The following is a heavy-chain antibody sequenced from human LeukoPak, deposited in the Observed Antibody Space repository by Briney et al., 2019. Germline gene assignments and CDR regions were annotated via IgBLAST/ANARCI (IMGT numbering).Heavy chain of an antibody. CDR3: ARGPSSSSWSRFDP. J-gene: IGHJ5*02. CDR2: ISSSGTK. V-gene: IGHV3-48*02. D-gene: IGHD6-13*01. CDR1: GFTVNSYN. Sequence: QSGGSLRLSCSASGFTVNSYNMNWVRQAPGKGLEWVSCISSSGTKYYADSVKGRFTTSRDNGKSSLFLEMNSLRDEDTAVYYGARGPSSSSWSRFDPWGQGTLVTVSS.